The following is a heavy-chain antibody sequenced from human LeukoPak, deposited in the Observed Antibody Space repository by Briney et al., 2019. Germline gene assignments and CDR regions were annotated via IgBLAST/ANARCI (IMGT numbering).Heavy chain of an antibody. CDR2: IYYSGST. Sequence: SETLSLTCTVSGGCISPYYWRWIRQPPGQGLEWSGYIYYSGSTNYNPSLKSRVTISVDTSKNQCSLKLSSVTAADTAVYYCARAFYPGYYSYMAVWGKGTTVTVSS. J-gene: IGHJ6*03. CDR3: ARAFYPGYYSYMAV. V-gene: IGHV4-59*01. CDR1: GGCISPYY. D-gene: IGHD3-3*02.